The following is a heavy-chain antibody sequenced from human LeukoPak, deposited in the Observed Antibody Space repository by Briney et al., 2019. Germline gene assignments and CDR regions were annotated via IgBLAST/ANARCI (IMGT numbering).Heavy chain of an antibody. V-gene: IGHV1-18*01. Sequence: ASVKVSCKASGYTFTSYAMHWVRQAPGQGLEWMGWISAYNGNTNYAQKVQGRVTMTTDTSTTTAYMELRSLTSDDTAMYYCARDGAERPHYMDVWGKGTTVTVSS. D-gene: IGHD1-1*01. CDR3: ARDGAERPHYMDV. CDR1: GYTFTSYA. J-gene: IGHJ6*03. CDR2: ISAYNGNT.